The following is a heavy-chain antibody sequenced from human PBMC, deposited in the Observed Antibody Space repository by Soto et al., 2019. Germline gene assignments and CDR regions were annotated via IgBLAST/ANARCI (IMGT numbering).Heavy chain of an antibody. J-gene: IGHJ5*02. CDR1: GFTFTSYW. V-gene: IGHV3-74*01. Sequence: EVQLVESGGGLVQTGGSLRLSCAASGFTFTSYWMHWVRQAPGKGLVWVSRINGDESSTTYADSVKGRFTISRHNARNTLYLQMNSLRAEDTAVYYCARVGVGSYNWFYPWGQGTLVTVSS. CDR2: INGDESST. CDR3: ARVGVGSYNWFYP. D-gene: IGHD2-15*01.